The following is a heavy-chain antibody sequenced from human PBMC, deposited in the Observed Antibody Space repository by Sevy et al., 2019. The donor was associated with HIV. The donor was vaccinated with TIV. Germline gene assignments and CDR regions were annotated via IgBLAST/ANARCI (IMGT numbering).Heavy chain of an antibody. D-gene: IGHD5-18*01. J-gene: IGHJ6*02. V-gene: IGHV3-53*01. Sequence: GGSLRLSCAASGFTVSSNYMSWVRQAPGKGLEWVSVIYSGGSTYYADSVKGRFTISRDNSKNTLYLQMNSLRAGDTAVYYCARDRGYSYRGGHYYYGMDVWGQGTTVTVSS. CDR3: ARDRGYSYRGGHYYYGMDV. CDR1: GFTVSSNY. CDR2: IYSGGST.